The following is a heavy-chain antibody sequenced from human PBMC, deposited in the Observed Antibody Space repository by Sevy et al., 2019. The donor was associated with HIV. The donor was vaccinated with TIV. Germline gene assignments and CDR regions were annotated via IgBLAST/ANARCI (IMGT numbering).Heavy chain of an antibody. J-gene: IGHJ6*03. V-gene: IGHV1-3*01. CDR1: GYTFTSYA. Sequence: ASVKVSCKASGYTFTSYAMHWVRQAPGQRLEWMGWINAGNGNTKYSQKFQGRVTITRDTSASTAYMELSSLRSEDTAMYYCARDPAIAVAGTDNYYYYYMDVWGKGTTVTVSS. CDR2: INAGNGNT. D-gene: IGHD6-19*01. CDR3: ARDPAIAVAGTDNYYYYYMDV.